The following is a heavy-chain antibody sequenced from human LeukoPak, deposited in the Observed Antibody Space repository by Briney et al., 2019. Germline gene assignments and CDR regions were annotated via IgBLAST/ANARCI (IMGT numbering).Heavy chain of an antibody. J-gene: IGHJ6*02. CDR2: ISAYNGNT. CDR3: ATAPSDSDSSGYYYYYGMDV. CDR1: GYTFTSYG. Sequence: PRASVNVSCKASGYTFTSYGISWVRQAPGQGLEWMGWISAYNGNTNYAQKLQGRVTMTTDTSTSTAYMELRSLRSDDTAVYYCATAPSDSDSSGYYYYYGMDVWGQATTVTVSS. V-gene: IGHV1-18*01. D-gene: IGHD3-22*01.